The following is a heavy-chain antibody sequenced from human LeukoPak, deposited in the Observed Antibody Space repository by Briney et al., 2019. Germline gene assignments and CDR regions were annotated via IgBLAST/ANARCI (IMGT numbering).Heavy chain of an antibody. CDR1: GFTFSNYA. V-gene: IGHV3-23*01. D-gene: IGHD3-3*01. CDR3: AKPRGPLEWSDNYYYMDV. CDR2: ISDSGGDT. Sequence: GGSLRLSCAASGFTFSNYAMSWVRQPPGKGLEWVSSISDSGGDTYYADSVKGRFTISRDNSKNTLYLQMNSLRAEDTAVYYCAKPRGPLEWSDNYYYMDVWGKGTTVTVSS. J-gene: IGHJ6*03.